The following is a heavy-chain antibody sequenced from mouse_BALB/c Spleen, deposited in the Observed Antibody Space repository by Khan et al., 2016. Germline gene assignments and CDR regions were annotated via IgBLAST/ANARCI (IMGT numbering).Heavy chain of an antibody. Sequence: EVKLLESGGGLVQPGGSLKLSCAASGFDFSRYWMSWVRQAPGKGLEWIGEINPDSSTINYTPSLKDKFIISRDNAKNTLYLQMSKVGSKDTDLYYCERLGYYGYLAYWGQGTLVTVSA. J-gene: IGHJ3*01. CDR1: GFDFSRYW. CDR3: ERLGYYGYLAY. V-gene: IGHV4-1*02. D-gene: IGHD1-2*01. CDR2: INPDSSTI.